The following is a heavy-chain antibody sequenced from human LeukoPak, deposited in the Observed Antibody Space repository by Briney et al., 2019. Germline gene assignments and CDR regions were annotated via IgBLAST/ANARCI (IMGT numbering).Heavy chain of an antibody. V-gene: IGHV3-33*08. CDR1: GFTFSSYG. CDR2: IWYDGSNK. Sequence: GGSLRLSCGASGFTFSSYGMHWVRQAPGKGLEWVAVIWYDGSNKYYADSVKGRFTISRDNSKNTLYLQMNSLRAEDTAVYYCARDKAPVIAVAGLFDYWGQGTLVTVSS. D-gene: IGHD6-19*01. CDR3: ARDKAPVIAVAGLFDY. J-gene: IGHJ4*02.